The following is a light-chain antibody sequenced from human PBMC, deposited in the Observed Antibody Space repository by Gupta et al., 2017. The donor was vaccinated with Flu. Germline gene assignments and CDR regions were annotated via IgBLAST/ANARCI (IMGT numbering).Light chain of an antibody. Sequence: PSSLSASVGDRVTITCRARQSISSYLNWYQQKPGKAPKLLIYAASSLQSGVPSRFSGSGSGTDFTLTISSLQPEDFATYYCQQSYSTPLTFGGGTKVEIK. J-gene: IGKJ4*01. CDR2: AAS. V-gene: IGKV1-39*01. CDR1: QSISSY. CDR3: QQSYSTPLT.